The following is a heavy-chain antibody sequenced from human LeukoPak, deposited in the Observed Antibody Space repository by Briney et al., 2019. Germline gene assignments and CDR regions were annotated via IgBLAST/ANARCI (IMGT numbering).Heavy chain of an antibody. CDR1: GYTFIGYY. J-gene: IGHJ3*01. Sequence: ASVKVSCKASGYTFIGYYMHWMRQATGQGLEWLGWINPNSGATNYPQTFQGRVTITRDTSISTAYMELSSLTSDDTAMYYCARDLTSDAFDVWGQGTMITVSS. CDR2: INPNSGAT. V-gene: IGHV1-2*02. CDR3: ARDLTSDAFDV.